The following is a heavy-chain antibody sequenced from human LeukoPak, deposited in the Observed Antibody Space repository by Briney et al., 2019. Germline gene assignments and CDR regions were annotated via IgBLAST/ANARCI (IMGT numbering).Heavy chain of an antibody. CDR3: AKDSDTSMVYYYYGMDV. V-gene: IGHV3-23*01. D-gene: IGHD5-18*01. CDR1: GFIFNNYA. CDR2: ISGSDNST. J-gene: IGHJ6*02. Sequence: GGSLRLSCAASGFIFNNYAIHWVRQAPGKGLEWVSVISGSDNSTYYADSVKGRFTISRDNSKNTLYLQMNSLRAEDTAVYYCAKDSDTSMVYYYYGMDVWGQGTTVTVSS.